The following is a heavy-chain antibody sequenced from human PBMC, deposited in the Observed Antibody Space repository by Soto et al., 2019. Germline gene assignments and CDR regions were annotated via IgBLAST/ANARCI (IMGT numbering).Heavy chain of an antibody. V-gene: IGHV4-34*01. CDR1: GGSFSGYY. D-gene: IGHD3-3*01. J-gene: IGHJ6*02. CDR3: ARGFWSGYYYYGMDV. Sequence: SETLSLTCAVYGGSFSGYYWSWIRQPPGKGLEWIGEINHSGSTNYNPSLKSRVTISVDTSKNQFFLKLSSVTAADTAVYYCARGFWSGYYYYGMDVWGQGTTVTVSS. CDR2: INHSGST.